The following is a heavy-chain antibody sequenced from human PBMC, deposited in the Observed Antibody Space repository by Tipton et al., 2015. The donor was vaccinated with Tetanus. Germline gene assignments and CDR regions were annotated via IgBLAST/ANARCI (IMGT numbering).Heavy chain of an antibody. D-gene: IGHD1-20*01. CDR3: ARHTSNWKALGFDP. CDR2: IYYTGNT. Sequence: TLSLTCTVSGGSMSSSSYFWAWIRQPPGKGLEWIGSIYYTGNTYYNSSPKSRVTISVDTSKNQFSLKLTSVTAADTSVYYCARHTSNWKALGFDPWGQGTLVTVSS. J-gene: IGHJ5*02. V-gene: IGHV4-39*01. CDR1: GGSMSSSSYF.